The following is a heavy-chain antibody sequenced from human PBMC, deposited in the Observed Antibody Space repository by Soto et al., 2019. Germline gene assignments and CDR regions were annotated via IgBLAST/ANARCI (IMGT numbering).Heavy chain of an antibody. CDR1: GYTFTSYY. Sequence: ASVKVSCKASGYTFTSYYMHWVRQAPGQGLEWMGIINPSGGSTSYAQKFQGRVTMTRDTSTSTVYMELSSLRSEDTAVYYCARDMREGSIAADGTGPAEYFQHWGQGTLVTVSS. CDR2: INPSGGST. CDR3: ARDMREGSIAADGTGPAEYFQH. J-gene: IGHJ1*01. V-gene: IGHV1-46*01. D-gene: IGHD6-13*01.